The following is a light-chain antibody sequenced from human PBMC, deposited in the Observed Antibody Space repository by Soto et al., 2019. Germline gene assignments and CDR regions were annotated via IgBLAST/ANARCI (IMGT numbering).Light chain of an antibody. Sequence: DIQMTQSPSSLSASVGDRVTITCRTSQSISTSLNWYQQKAGKAPKLLIYGASTLQSGVPVRFSGSGSGTDFTLTISSLQREDFATYYCQESYSFLWGTCGQGTKVEIK. J-gene: IGKJ1*01. CDR1: QSISTS. V-gene: IGKV1-39*01. CDR2: GAS. CDR3: QESYSFLWGT.